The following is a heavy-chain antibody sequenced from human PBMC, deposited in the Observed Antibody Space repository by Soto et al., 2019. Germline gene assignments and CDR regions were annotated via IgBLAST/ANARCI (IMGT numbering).Heavy chain of an antibody. D-gene: IGHD3-3*02. J-gene: IGHJ6*02. V-gene: IGHV3-30-3*01. Sequence: QVQLVESGGGVVQPGRSLGLSCAASGFTFSRYAVHWVRQAPDKGLEWVAVISSDGSSKYYADSVRGRFTIFRDNSKNTLFLQMNSLRVEDTAVYYCARSVGIDYYYYGMDVWGQGTTVTVSS. CDR1: GFTFSRYA. CDR3: ARSVGIDYYYYGMDV. CDR2: ISSDGSSK.